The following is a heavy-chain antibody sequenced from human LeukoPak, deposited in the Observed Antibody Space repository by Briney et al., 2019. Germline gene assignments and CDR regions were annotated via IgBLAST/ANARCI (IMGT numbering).Heavy chain of an antibody. CDR1: GFTFSSYA. CDR2: ISGSGGST. V-gene: IGHV3-23*01. CDR3: AKTFIVGATTFFGFDY. J-gene: IGHJ4*02. Sequence: GGSLRLSCAAPGFTFSSYAMSWVRQAPGKGLERVSAISGSGGSTHYADSVKGRFTISRDNSKNTLYLQMNSLRAEDTAVYYCAKTFIVGATTFFGFDYWGQGTLVTVSS. D-gene: IGHD1-26*01.